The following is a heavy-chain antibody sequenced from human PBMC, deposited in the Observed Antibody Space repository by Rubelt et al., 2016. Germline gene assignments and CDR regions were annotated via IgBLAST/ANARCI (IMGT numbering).Heavy chain of an antibody. D-gene: IGHD3-16*01. J-gene: IGHJ3*02. CDR2: ISGSGGST. Sequence: GGGLVQPGGSLRLSCAASGFTFSSYAMSWVRQAPGKGLEWVSAISGSGGSTYYADSVKGRFTISRDNAKNSLYLQMNSLRAEDTAVYYCARDLGGNTGTPGAFDIWGQGTMVTVSS. CDR3: ARDLGGNTGTPGAFDI. V-gene: IGHV3-23*01. CDR1: GFTFSSYA.